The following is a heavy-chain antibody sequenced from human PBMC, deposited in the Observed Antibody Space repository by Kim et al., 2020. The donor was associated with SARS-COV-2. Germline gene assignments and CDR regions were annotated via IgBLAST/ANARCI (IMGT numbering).Heavy chain of an antibody. Sequence: GGSLRLSCAASGFTFSSYGMHWVRQAPGKGLEWVAVIWYDGSNKYYADSVKGRFTISRDNSKNTLYLQMNSLRAEDTAVYYCAREYITMVRGVPRDGMDVWGQGTTVTVSS. CDR2: IWYDGSNK. D-gene: IGHD3-10*01. J-gene: IGHJ6*02. CDR1: GFTFSSYG. CDR3: AREYITMVRGVPRDGMDV. V-gene: IGHV3-33*01.